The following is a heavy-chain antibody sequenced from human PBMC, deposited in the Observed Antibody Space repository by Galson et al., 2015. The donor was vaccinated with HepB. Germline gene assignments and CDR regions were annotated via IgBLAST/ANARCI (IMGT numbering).Heavy chain of an antibody. CDR3: ARDFSPVGATLYYFDY. CDR1: GFTFDDYG. Sequence: SLRLSCAASGFTFDDYGMSWVRQAPGKGLEWVSGINWNGGSTGYADSVKGRFTISRDNAKNSLYLQMNSLRAEDTALYYCARDFSPVGATLYYFDYWGQGTLVTVSS. J-gene: IGHJ4*02. CDR2: INWNGGST. D-gene: IGHD1-26*01. V-gene: IGHV3-20*04.